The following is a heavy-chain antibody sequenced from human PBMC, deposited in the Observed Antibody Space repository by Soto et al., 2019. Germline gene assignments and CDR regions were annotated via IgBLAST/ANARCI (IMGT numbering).Heavy chain of an antibody. Sequence: EVQLVESGGGSVQPGGSLRLSCVASGITFTSDWMHWVRQVPGKGLVWVARVDSDGRGTRYADFVKGRFTISRDNAKNTLYLQMNSLRVEDTAMYYCGTVFEHWGQGIPVTVSS. CDR3: GTVFEH. J-gene: IGHJ4*02. CDR2: VDSDGRGT. V-gene: IGHV3-74*01. CDR1: GITFTSDW.